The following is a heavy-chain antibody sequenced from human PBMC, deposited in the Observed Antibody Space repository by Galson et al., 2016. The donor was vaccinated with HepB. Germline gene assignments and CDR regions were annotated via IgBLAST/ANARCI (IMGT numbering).Heavy chain of an antibody. J-gene: IGHJ4*02. D-gene: IGHD3-3*01. CDR1: GFTFDSFA. CDR2: ISSGGGTR. V-gene: IGHV3-23*01. CDR3: AKLGEGEWSTSQYFEY. Sequence: SLRLSCAASGFTFDSFAMAWVRQAPGKGLEWVSGISSGGGTRDYADSVKGRFTISRDNAKNTLYLQMNRLRAEDTAVYFCAKLGEGEWSTSQYFEYWGQGTLVTVSS.